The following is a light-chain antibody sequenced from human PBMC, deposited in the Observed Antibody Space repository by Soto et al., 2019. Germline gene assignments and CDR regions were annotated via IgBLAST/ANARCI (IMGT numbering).Light chain of an antibody. CDR3: QQYDNLAYT. Sequence: DIQMPQSPSSLSASVGDRVTITCQASQDISNYLNWYQQKPGKAPKLLIYDASNLETGVPSRFSGSGSVTDFTFTISSLQPEDIATYYCQQYDNLAYTFGQGTKLEIK. CDR2: DAS. V-gene: IGKV1-33*01. J-gene: IGKJ2*01. CDR1: QDISNY.